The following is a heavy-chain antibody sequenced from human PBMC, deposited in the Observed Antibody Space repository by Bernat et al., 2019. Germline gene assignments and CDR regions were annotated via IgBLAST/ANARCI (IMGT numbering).Heavy chain of an antibody. CDR2: TQFHGSNK. D-gene: IGHD5-12*01. CDR3: ARDHGYESSPSSFGMDV. Sequence: QVQLVESGGGVVQPGGSLRLSCAASGFTVSTYGMHWVCQPPGKGLEWVAFTQFHGSNKYYVDSVKGRFTISRDSSKNTLYLQMNSLRAEDTALYYCARDHGYESSPSSFGMDVWGQGTTVTVSS. J-gene: IGHJ6*02. V-gene: IGHV3-30*02. CDR1: GFTVSTYG.